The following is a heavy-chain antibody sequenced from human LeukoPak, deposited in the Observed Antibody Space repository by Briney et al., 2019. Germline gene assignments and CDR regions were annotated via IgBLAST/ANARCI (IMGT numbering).Heavy chain of an antibody. V-gene: IGHV4-34*01. J-gene: IGHJ6*02. CDR3: ARQGIAVAGMPPYYYYGMDV. D-gene: IGHD6-19*01. CDR1: GGSFSGYY. Sequence: PSETLSLTCAVYGGSFSGYYWSWIRQPPGKGLEWIGEINHSGSTNYNPSLKSRVTISVDTSKNQFSLKLSSVTAADTAVYYCARQGIAVAGMPPYYYYGMDVWGQGTTVTVSS. CDR2: INHSGST.